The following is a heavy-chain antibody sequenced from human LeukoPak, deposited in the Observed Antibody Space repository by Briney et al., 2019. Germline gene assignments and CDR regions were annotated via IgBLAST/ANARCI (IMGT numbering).Heavy chain of an antibody. Sequence: VASVKVSCKASGYTFTSYGISWVRQAPGQGLEWMGWISAYNGNTNYAQKLQGRVTMTTDTSTRTAYMELRSLRSDDTAVYYCARASTAYDSSGYVDYWGQGTLVTVSS. J-gene: IGHJ4*02. CDR2: ISAYNGNT. CDR1: GYTFTSYG. D-gene: IGHD3-22*01. V-gene: IGHV1-18*01. CDR3: ARASTAYDSSGYVDY.